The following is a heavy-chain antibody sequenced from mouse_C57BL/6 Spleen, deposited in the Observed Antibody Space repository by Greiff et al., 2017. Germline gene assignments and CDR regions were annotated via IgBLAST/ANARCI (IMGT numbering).Heavy chain of an antibody. D-gene: IGHD1-1*01. Sequence: VQLQQSGAELVKPGHSVSITCTASGFAFSSYWLNWVKQRPGKGLEWIGQIYTGDGDTNYNGTFKGKATLTADNSSSTAYMQLSGLTSEDSAVYFCARGPSTVVAPSGFAYWGQGTLVTVSA. V-gene: IGHV1-80*01. J-gene: IGHJ3*01. CDR3: ARGPSTVVAPSGFAY. CDR1: GFAFSSYW. CDR2: IYTGDGDT.